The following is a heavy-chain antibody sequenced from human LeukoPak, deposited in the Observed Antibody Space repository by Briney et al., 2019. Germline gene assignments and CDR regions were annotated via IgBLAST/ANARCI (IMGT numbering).Heavy chain of an antibody. CDR3: GKIRSYCSSTSCYNRSGMDV. CDR1: GGSFSGYY. D-gene: IGHD2-2*02. CDR2: INHSGST. V-gene: IGHV4-34*01. J-gene: IGHJ6*02. Sequence: SETLSLTCAVYGGSFSGYYLSWIRQPPGKGLEWMGEINHSGSTNYNPSLKSRVTISVDTSKNQFSLKLSSVTAAYTAVYYCGKIRSYCSSTSCYNRSGMDVWGQETTVTVSS.